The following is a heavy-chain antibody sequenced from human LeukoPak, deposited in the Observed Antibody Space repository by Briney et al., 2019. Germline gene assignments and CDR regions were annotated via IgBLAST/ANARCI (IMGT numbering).Heavy chain of an antibody. Sequence: PGGSLRLSCAASGFTFSSYAMSWVRQAPGKGLEWVSAISGSGGNTYYADSVKGRFTISRDNSKNTLYLQMNSLRAEDTAVYYCAKQKQQLPQGYYYYYMDVWGKGTTVTVSS. CDR2: ISGSGGNT. D-gene: IGHD6-13*01. J-gene: IGHJ6*03. CDR3: AKQKQQLPQGYYYYYMDV. CDR1: GFTFSSYA. V-gene: IGHV3-23*01.